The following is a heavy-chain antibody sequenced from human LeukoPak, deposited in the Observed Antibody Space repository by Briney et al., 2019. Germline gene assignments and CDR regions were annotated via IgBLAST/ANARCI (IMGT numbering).Heavy chain of an antibody. CDR2: ISNSGSTNYNRGST. Sequence: SETLSLTCTVSGGSISSGTYYWSWIRQPAGKGLEWIGRISNSGSTNYNRGSTNYNPSLESRVSISSDTSKNQFSLELSSVTAADTAVYYCARLKATVSIHAYFDSWGQGTLVTVSS. V-gene: IGHV4-61*10. CDR3: ARLKATVSIHAYFDS. D-gene: IGHD4-17*01. CDR1: GGSISSGTYY. J-gene: IGHJ4*02.